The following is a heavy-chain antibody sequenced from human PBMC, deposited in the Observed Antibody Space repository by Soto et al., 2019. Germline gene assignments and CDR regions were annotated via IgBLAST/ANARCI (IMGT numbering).Heavy chain of an antibody. D-gene: IGHD5-18*01. CDR3: ARQIYDADTGPNFQYYFDS. CDR2: IDPSDSQT. J-gene: IGHJ4*02. V-gene: IGHV5-10-1*01. CDR1: GYSYAGYW. Sequence: PGESLKISCKGSGYSYAGYWLPRVRQKPGKGLEWMGRIDPSDSQTYYSPSFRGHVTIAVTKSITTVFRQWSSLRASDTAMYYCARQIYDADTGPNFQYYFDSWGQGTPVTVSS.